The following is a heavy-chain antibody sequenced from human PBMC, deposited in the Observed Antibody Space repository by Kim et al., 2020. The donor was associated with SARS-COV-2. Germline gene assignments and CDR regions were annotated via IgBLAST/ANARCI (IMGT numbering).Heavy chain of an antibody. V-gene: IGHV1-18*04. CDR2: ISAYNGNT. CDR1: GYTFTSYG. Sequence: ASVKVSCKASGYTFTSYGISWVRQAPGQGLEWMGWISAYNGNTNYAQKLQGRVTMTTDTSTSTAYMELRSLRSDDTAVYYCARAPPSSGWYSYYYYGMDVWGQGTTVTVSS. J-gene: IGHJ6*02. CDR3: ARAPPSSGWYSYYYYGMDV. D-gene: IGHD6-19*01.